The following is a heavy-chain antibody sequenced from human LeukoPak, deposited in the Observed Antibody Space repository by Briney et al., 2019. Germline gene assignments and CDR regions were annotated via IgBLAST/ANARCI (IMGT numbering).Heavy chain of an antibody. D-gene: IGHD3-22*01. V-gene: IGHV4-59*13. CDR1: GGSISSYF. CDR2: ISYSGSA. Sequence: SETLSLTCTVSGGSISSYFWSWIRQPPGKGLEWIGYISYSGSASYDPSPKSRVTISVDTSKNQFSLKLNSVTAADTAVYYCARYSYDRSVYHYYFDYWGQGTLVTVSS. J-gene: IGHJ4*02. CDR3: ARYSYDRSVYHYYFDY.